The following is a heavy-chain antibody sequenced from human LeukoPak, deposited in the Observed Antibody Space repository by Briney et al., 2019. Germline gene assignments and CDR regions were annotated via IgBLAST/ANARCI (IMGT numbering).Heavy chain of an antibody. J-gene: IGHJ4*02. CDR1: GGSISSGGYS. Sequence: PSQTLSLTCAVSGGSISSGGYSWSWLRQPPGKGLEWIGYIYHSGSTYYNPSLKSRVTISVDRSKNQFSLKLSSVTAADTAVYYCARGGLGSGYYHDYWGQGTLVTVSS. D-gene: IGHD3-22*01. V-gene: IGHV4-30-2*01. CDR2: IYHSGST. CDR3: ARGGLGSGYYHDY.